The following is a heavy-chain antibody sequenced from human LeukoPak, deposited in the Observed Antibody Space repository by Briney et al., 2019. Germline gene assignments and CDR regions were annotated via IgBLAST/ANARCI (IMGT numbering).Heavy chain of an antibody. V-gene: IGHV4-61*02. Sequence: TLSLTCTVSGGSISSGSYYWSWIRQPAGKGLEWIGRIYTSGSTNYNPSLKSRVTISVDTSKNQFSLKLSSVTAADTAVYYCARQRWFGETSIGYWGQGTLVTVSS. D-gene: IGHD3-10*01. CDR2: IYTSGST. CDR1: GGSISSGSYY. CDR3: ARQRWFGETSIGY. J-gene: IGHJ4*02.